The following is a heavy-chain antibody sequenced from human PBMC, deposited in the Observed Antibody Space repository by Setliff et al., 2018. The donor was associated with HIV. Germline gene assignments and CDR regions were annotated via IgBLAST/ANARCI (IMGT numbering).Heavy chain of an antibody. CDR1: GFTFSSYW. CDR3: ASDGGWGLRGGVDV. Sequence: ETLSLSCAASGFTFSSYWMHWVRQVPGKGLVWVSRINSDGHITTFADSVKGRFTISRDNAKNTLYLQMNSLTAGDTAVYYCASDGGWGLRGGVDVWGQGTMVTVSS. J-gene: IGHJ3*01. V-gene: IGHV3-74*03. D-gene: IGHD2-21*01. CDR2: INSDGHIT.